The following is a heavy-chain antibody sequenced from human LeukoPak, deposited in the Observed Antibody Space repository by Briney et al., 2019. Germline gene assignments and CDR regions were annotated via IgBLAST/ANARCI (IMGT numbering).Heavy chain of an antibody. CDR1: GYTLTKLS. Sequence: GASVKVSCKVSGYTLTKLSMHWVRQAPGKGLEWMGGFDPEDGETIYAQKFQGRVTMTEDTSTHTAYMELSSLRSEDTAVYYCATGVRIAVAGTDYFDYWGQGTLVTVSS. J-gene: IGHJ4*02. D-gene: IGHD6-19*01. CDR3: ATGVRIAVAGTDYFDY. V-gene: IGHV1-24*01. CDR2: FDPEDGET.